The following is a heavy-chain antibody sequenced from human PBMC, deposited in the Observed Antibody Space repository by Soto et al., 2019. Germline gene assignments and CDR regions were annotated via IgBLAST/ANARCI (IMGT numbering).Heavy chain of an antibody. CDR1: GGTFSSYA. D-gene: IGHD3-10*01. Sequence: ASVKASCKASGGTFSSYAISWVRQAPGQGLEWMGGIIPIFGTASYAQKFQGRVTITADESTSTAYMELSSLRSEDTAVYYCARGNGITMVRGVIIKRKAFDPWGQGTLVTVSS. CDR2: IIPIFGTA. V-gene: IGHV1-69*13. J-gene: IGHJ5*02. CDR3: ARGNGITMVRGVIIKRKAFDP.